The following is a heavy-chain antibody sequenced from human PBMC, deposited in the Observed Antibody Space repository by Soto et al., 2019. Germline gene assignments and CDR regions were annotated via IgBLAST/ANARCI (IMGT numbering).Heavy chain of an antibody. V-gene: IGHV1-58*02. J-gene: IGHJ5*02. CDR3: AADLAPTDAYIWFEP. CDR2: IVVGSGNT. D-gene: IGHD1-1*01. Sequence: QIQLVQFGPEVKKPGTPVKVSCKASGFTFSSSGIHWVRQARGQRLEWIGWIVVGSGNTNYAQKFQDRVTITRDVSTNTAYMELASLRSEDTAVYYWAADLAPTDAYIWFEPWGQGTMVTVYS. CDR1: GFTFSSSG.